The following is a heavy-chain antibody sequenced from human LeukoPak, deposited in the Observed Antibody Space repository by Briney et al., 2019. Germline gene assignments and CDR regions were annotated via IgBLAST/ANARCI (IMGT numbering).Heavy chain of an antibody. D-gene: IGHD3-22*01. Sequence: GGSLRLSCAASGFTFSSYSMNWVRQAPGKGLEWVSSVSGNSVHILYADSVKGRFTISRDNAKSSLYLQMNSLRAEDTAVYYCASGDSSGSIFDYWGQGTLVTVSS. CDR1: GFTFSSYS. CDR3: ASGDSSGSIFDY. J-gene: IGHJ4*02. V-gene: IGHV3-21*01. CDR2: VSGNSVHI.